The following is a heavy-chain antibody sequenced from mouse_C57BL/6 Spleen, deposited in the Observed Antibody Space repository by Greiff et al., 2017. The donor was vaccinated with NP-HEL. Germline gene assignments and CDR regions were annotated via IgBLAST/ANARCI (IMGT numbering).Heavy chain of an antibody. D-gene: IGHD4-1*01. CDR3: ARSPWGGWYFDV. Sequence: QVQLQQPGAELVRPGASVKLSCKASGYTFTSYWMQWVKQRPGQGLEWIGEIDPSDSYTNYNQKFKGKATLTVDTSSSTAYMQLSSLTSEDSAVYYCARSPWGGWYFDVWGTGTTVTVSS. CDR2: IDPSDSYT. V-gene: IGHV1-50*01. CDR1: GYTFTSYW. J-gene: IGHJ1*03.